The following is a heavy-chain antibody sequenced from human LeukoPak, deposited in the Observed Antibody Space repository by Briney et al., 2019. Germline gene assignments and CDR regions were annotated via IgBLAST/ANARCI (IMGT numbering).Heavy chain of an antibody. CDR3: ARGDYGDYNADFDY. Sequence: SETLSLTCTVSGGYISSSSYYWGWIRQPPGKGLEWIGSIYYSGSTYYNPSLKSRVTISVDTSKNQFSLKLSSVTAADTAVYYCARGDYGDYNADFDYWGQGTLVTISS. D-gene: IGHD4-17*01. CDR1: GGYISSSSYY. V-gene: IGHV4-39*07. CDR2: IYYSGST. J-gene: IGHJ4*02.